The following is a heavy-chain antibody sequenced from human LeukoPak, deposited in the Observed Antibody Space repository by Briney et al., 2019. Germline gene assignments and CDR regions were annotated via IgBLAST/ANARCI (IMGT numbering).Heavy chain of an antibody. Sequence: PGRSLRLSCAASGFTFSSYGMHWVRQAPGKGLEWVAVISYDGSSKYYADSVKGRFTISSDNSKNTLYLQMNSLRAEDTAVYYCAKDQKYYDSSGLPGYWGQGTLVTVSS. J-gene: IGHJ4*02. D-gene: IGHD3-22*01. V-gene: IGHV3-30*18. CDR1: GFTFSSYG. CDR2: ISYDGSSK. CDR3: AKDQKYYDSSGLPGY.